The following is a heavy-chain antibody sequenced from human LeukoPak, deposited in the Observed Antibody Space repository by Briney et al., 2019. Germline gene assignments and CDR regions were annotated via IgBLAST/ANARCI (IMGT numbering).Heavy chain of an antibody. J-gene: IGHJ4*02. CDR3: ARDTTGRDGYNLDY. V-gene: IGHV3-21*01. Sequence: GGSLRLSRAASGFTFSSYSMNWVRQAPGKGLEWVSSISSSSSYIYYADSVKGRFTISRDNAKNSLYLQMNSLRAEDTAVYYCARDTTGRDGYNLDYWGQGTLVTVSS. CDR2: ISSSSSYI. D-gene: IGHD5-24*01. CDR1: GFTFSSYS.